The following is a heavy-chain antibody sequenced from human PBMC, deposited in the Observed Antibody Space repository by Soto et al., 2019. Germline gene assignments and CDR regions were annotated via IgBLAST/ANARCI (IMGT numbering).Heavy chain of an antibody. CDR1: GDSVSSNSVS. CDR2: TYYRSKWSA. J-gene: IGHJ4*02. V-gene: IGHV6-1*01. D-gene: IGHD6-13*01. Sequence: PSQTLSLTCAISGDSVSSNSVSWNWIRQSPSRGLEWLGRTYYRSKWSADYAVSVKSRITINPDTSNNQFSLQLNSVTPEDTAVCYCARAGIVAVRNLDYLGQGTLFTVSS. CDR3: ARAGIVAVRNLDY.